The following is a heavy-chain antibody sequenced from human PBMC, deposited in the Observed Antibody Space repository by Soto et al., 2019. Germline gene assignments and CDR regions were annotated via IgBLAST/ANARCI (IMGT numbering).Heavy chain of an antibody. V-gene: IGHV3-33*01. Sequence: GGSLRLSCAASGFTFSSYGMHWVRQAPGKGLEWVAVIRYDGSNKYYADSVKGRFTISRDNLKNTLYLQMNSLRAEDTAVHYCARDVPRWLWWDSRGGLGYHFDSWGQGTLVTVSS. CDR1: GFTFSSYG. D-gene: IGHD2-21*01. CDR2: IRYDGSNK. J-gene: IGHJ4*02. CDR3: ARDVPRWLWWDSRGGLGYHFDS.